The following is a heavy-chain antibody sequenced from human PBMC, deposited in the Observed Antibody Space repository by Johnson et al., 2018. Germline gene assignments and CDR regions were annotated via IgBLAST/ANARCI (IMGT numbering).Heavy chain of an antibody. V-gene: IGHV3-30*18. CDR3: AKDDNWGSAFDI. J-gene: IGHJ3*02. D-gene: IGHD7-27*01. Sequence: VQLVESGGGVVQPGRSXRLSCAASGFIFSSYGMHWVRQAPGKGLEWVAVISYDGSNKYYTDSVKGRFTISRDNSENTLYLQMNSLRAEDTAVYYCAKDDNWGSAFDIWGQGTMVTVSS. CDR2: ISYDGSNK. CDR1: GFIFSSYG.